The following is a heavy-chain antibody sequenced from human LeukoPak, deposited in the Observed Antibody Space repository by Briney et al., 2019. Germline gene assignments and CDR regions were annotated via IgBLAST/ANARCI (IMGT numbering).Heavy chain of an antibody. V-gene: IGHV4-59*08. CDR2: ISNSGST. Sequence: SETLSLTCSVSNASISSYYWSWIRQSPGKGLEWIGYISNSGSTNYNPSLKSRVTISVDTSKNQFSLKLSSVTAADTAVYYCARHWGSCRGGDRYTFDCWGQGTLVTVSS. CDR1: NASISSYY. CDR3: ARHWGSCRGGDRYTFDC. D-gene: IGHD2-21*02. J-gene: IGHJ4*02.